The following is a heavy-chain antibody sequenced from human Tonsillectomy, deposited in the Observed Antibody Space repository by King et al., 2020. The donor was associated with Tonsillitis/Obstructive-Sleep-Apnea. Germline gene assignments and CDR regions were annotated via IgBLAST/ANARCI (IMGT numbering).Heavy chain of an antibody. CDR1: GGSFSGYY. CDR2: INHSGST. CDR3: GTNAGDYYYYMDV. D-gene: IGHD2-2*01. V-gene: IGHV4-34*01. Sequence: HVQLQQWGAGLLKPSETLSLTCGVYGGSFSGYYWSWIRQPPGKGLEWIGEINHSGSTDYNSSLKSRVTISRKTSKNQFSLRLTSVTAADTAVYYCGTNAGDYYYYMDVWGKGTTVTVSS. J-gene: IGHJ6*03.